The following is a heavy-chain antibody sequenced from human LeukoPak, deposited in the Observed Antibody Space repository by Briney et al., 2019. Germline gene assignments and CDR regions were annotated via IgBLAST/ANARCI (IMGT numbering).Heavy chain of an antibody. CDR3: ATPPRFSYYYYYMDV. V-gene: IGHV3-48*03. D-gene: IGHD3-10*01. Sequence: GGSLRLSCAASGFTFSSYEMNWVRQAPGKGLEWVSYISSSGSTIYHADSVKGRFTISRDNAKNSLYLQMNSLRAEDTAVYYCATPPRFSYYYYYMDVWGKGTTVTVSS. CDR2: ISSSGSTI. CDR1: GFTFSSYE. J-gene: IGHJ6*03.